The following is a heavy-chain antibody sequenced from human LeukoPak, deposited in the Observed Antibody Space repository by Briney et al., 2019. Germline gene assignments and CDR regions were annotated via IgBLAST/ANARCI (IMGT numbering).Heavy chain of an antibody. J-gene: IGHJ4*02. V-gene: IGHV3-30*03. CDR2: ISYDGSNK. CDR1: GFTFSSYG. CDR3: ASPSRGYGYFDY. Sequence: GGSLRLSCTASGFTFSSYGMPWVRQAPGKGLEWVAVISYDGSNKYYADSVKGRFTISRDNSKNTLYLQMNSLRAEDTAVYYCASPSRGYGYFDYWGQGTLVTVSS. D-gene: IGHD1-1*01.